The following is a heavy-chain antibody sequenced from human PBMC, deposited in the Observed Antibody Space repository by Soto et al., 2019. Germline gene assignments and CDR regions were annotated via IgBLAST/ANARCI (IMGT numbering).Heavy chain of an antibody. D-gene: IGHD3-3*01. J-gene: IGHJ4*02. CDR3: AKDLYYDYWSGYSFFVY. CDR2: ISGSGCST. Sequence: GGSLRLSCAASGFTFSSYAMSWVRQAPGKGLEWVSAISGSGCSTYYEESGMGRFTSYRHNSKNTLYLQMNSLRAEYTAVYFCAKDLYYDYWSGYSFFVYWGQGTLVAISS. V-gene: IGHV3-23*01. CDR1: GFTFSSYA.